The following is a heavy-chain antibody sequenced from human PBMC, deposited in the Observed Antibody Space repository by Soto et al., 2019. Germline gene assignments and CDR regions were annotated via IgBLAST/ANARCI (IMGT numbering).Heavy chain of an antibody. CDR3: TTDHPGATTEL. CDR1: GFTFSNAW. J-gene: IGHJ4*02. CDR2: IESKTDGGTT. D-gene: IGHD1-26*01. Sequence: EVQLVESGGGLVKPAGSLRLSCAASGFTFSNAWMSWVRQAPGKGLEWVGRIESKTDGGTTAYAAPVNGRFTISRDDSKNTLYLQMNSLKTDDTAVYYWTTDHPGATTELWGQGTLVTVSS. V-gene: IGHV3-15*04.